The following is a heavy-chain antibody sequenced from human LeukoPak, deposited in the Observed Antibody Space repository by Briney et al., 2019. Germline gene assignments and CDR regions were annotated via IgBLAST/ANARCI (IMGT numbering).Heavy chain of an antibody. CDR2: IYPGDSDT. CDR3: ARHGPAAAGNYYHYYYGMDV. D-gene: IGHD6-13*01. CDR1: GYSFTSYW. J-gene: IGHJ6*02. Sequence: GESLKISCKGSGYSFTSYWISWVRQMPGKGLEWMGIIYPGDSDTRYSPSFQGQVTISADKSISTAYLQWSSLKASDTAMYYCARHGPAAAGNYYHYYYGMDVWGQGTTVTVSS. V-gene: IGHV5-51*01.